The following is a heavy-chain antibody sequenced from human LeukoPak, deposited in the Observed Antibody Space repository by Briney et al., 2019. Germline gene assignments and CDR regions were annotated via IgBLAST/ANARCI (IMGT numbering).Heavy chain of an antibody. CDR3: ARGRGSYSLDY. V-gene: IGHV1-3*01. J-gene: IGHJ4*02. Sequence: ASVKASCKASGYIFTGYKLHWVRQAPGQRPEWMGWINENNDEIKYSEKVQDRVTITRDTSASTAYVALNRLRAEDTAMYYCARGRGSYSLDYWGQGTLVTVSS. D-gene: IGHD1-26*01. CDR1: GYIFTGYK. CDR2: INENNDEI.